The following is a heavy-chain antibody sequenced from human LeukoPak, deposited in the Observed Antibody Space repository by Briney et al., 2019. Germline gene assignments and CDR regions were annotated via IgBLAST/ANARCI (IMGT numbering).Heavy chain of an antibody. V-gene: IGHV3-48*03. CDR3: AGLDFGQDY. CDR1: GFTFSSYE. Sequence: PGGSLRLSCAASGFTFSSYEMNWVRQAPGKGLEWVSYISRSSSTIYYADSVKGRFTISRDNAKNSLYLQMNSLRAEDTAVYYCAGLDFGQDYWGQGTLVTVSS. J-gene: IGHJ4*02. D-gene: IGHD3/OR15-3a*01. CDR2: ISRSSSTI.